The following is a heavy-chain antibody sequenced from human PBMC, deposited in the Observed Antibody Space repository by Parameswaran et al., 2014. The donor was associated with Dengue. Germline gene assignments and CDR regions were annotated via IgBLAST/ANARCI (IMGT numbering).Heavy chain of an antibody. CDR3: ARDRDTAMVGYGMDV. V-gene: IGHV3-33*01. Sequence: VRQAPGKGLEWVAVIWYDGSNKYYADSVKGRFTISRDNSKNTLYLQMNSLRAEDTAVYYCARDRDTAMVGYGMDVWGQGTTVTVSS. J-gene: IGHJ6*02. D-gene: IGHD5-18*01. CDR2: IWYDGSNK.